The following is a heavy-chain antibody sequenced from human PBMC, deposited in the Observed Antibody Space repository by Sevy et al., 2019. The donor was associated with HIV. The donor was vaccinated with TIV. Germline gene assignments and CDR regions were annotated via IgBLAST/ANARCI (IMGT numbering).Heavy chain of an antibody. CDR3: ARGLLWFGELINYFDY. V-gene: IGHV3-21*01. J-gene: IGHJ4*02. CDR2: ISSSSSYI. CDR1: GFTFSSYS. Sequence: GGSLRLSCAASGFTFSSYSMNWVRQAPGKGLEWVSSISSSSSYIYYADSVKGRFTISRDNAKNSLYLQMNSLRAEDTAAYYCARGLLWFGELINYFDYWGQGTLVTVSS. D-gene: IGHD3-10*01.